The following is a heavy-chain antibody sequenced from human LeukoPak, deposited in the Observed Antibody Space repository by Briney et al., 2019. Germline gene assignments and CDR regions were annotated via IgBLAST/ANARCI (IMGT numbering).Heavy chain of an antibody. Sequence: EASVKVSCKASGYTFTSSDINWVRQATGQGLEWMGWMNPNTDKTGYARNFQGRVTMTKNISISTAYMEVSSLTYEDTAIYYCARGRPGLASAGIYDFWGQGTLITFSS. CDR2: MNPNTDKT. CDR1: GYTFTSSD. V-gene: IGHV1-8*01. CDR3: ARGRPGLASAGIYDF. D-gene: IGHD6-13*01. J-gene: IGHJ4*02.